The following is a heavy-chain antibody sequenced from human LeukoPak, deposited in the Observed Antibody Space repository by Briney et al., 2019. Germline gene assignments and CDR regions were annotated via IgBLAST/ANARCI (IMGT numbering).Heavy chain of an antibody. V-gene: IGHV4-31*03. Sequence: SETLSLTCTVSGGSISSGAYYWSWIRQHPGKGLEWIGYIFYNRNTYYNPSLKSRVTISGDTSKNQFSLKLSSVTAADTAVYYCARRVVSAGYFDYWGQGTLVTVSS. CDR3: ARRVVSAGYFDY. CDR1: GGSISSGAYY. J-gene: IGHJ4*02. D-gene: IGHD2-2*01. CDR2: IFYNRNT.